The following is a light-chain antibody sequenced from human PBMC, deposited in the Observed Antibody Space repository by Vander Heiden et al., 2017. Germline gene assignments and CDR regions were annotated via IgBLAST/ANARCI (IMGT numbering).Light chain of an antibody. V-gene: IGLV2-14*01. CDR1: SSDVGGYTY. CDR2: DVS. Sequence: QPALTQPAPVSASPGPSITLSCTGTSSDVGGYTYVSWYQKHPGKAPKLMIYDVSNRPSGVSSRFSGSKFGTTASLTISGLQAEDEADYYCSSYTSSSTRVFGGGTKLTVL. J-gene: IGLJ3*02. CDR3: SSYTSSSTRV.